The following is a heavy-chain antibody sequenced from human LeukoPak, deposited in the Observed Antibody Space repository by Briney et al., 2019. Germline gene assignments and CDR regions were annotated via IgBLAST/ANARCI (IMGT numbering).Heavy chain of an antibody. CDR1: GFTFSSYG. CDR3: AREATSMVRGVIITGWFDP. Sequence: GGSLRLSCAASGFTFSSYGMHWVRQAPGKGLEWVAFIRYDGSNKYYADSVKGRFTISRDNSKNTLYLQMNSLRAEDTAVYYCAREATSMVRGVIITGWFDPWGQGTLVTVSS. V-gene: IGHV3-30*02. CDR2: IRYDGSNK. D-gene: IGHD3-10*01. J-gene: IGHJ5*02.